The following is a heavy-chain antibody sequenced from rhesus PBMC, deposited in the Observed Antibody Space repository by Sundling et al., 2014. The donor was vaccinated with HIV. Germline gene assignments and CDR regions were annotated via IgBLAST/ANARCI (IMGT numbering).Heavy chain of an antibody. CDR1: GASISSYY. CDR3: ASVMDCSGTYCYPGDAFHF. J-gene: IGHJ3*01. V-gene: IGHV4-165*01. Sequence: QVQLQESGPGLVKPSETLSLTCTVSGASISSYYWSWIRQPPGKGLEWIGYIGGSSGSTYYNPSLKSRVTISKDTSRNQISLKVTSVTAADTAVYFCASVMDCSGTYCYPGDAFHFWGQGLRVTVSS. D-gene: IGHD2-27*01. CDR2: IGGSSGST.